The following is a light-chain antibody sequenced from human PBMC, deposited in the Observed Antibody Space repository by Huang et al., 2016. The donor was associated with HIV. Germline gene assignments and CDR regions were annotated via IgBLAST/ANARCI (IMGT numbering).Light chain of an antibody. CDR2: GAS. V-gene: IGKV3-15*01. J-gene: IGKJ1*01. Sequence: EIVMTQSPATLAVSPGERATLSCRASQSVSDNLAWYQQKSGQAPRLLIYGASTRATGIPARFRGSVSGTEFTLTISSLQSEDYGIYWCLQYNSWPRTFGQGTKVEIK. CDR3: LQYNSWPRT. CDR1: QSVSDN.